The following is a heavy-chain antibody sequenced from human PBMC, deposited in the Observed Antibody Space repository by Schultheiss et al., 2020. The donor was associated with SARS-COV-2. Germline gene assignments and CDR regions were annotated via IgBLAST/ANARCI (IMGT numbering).Heavy chain of an antibody. V-gene: IGHV3-30*03. CDR2: ISYDGSNK. J-gene: IGHJ4*02. CDR1: GFTFSSYG. CDR3: ARDYLAFASYFDY. Sequence: GGSLRLSCAASGFTFSSYGMHWVRQAPGKGLEWVAVISYDGSNKYYADSVKGRFTISRDNAKNSLYLQMNSLRAEDTAVYYCARDYLAFASYFDYWGQGTLVTVSS. D-gene: IGHD3-10*01.